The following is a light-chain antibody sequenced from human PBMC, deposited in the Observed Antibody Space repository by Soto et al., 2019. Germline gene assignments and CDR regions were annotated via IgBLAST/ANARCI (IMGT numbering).Light chain of an antibody. J-gene: IGKJ5*01. Sequence: DIQMTQSPSSLSASVVDRVTMTCQASQDISNYLNWYQHKPWKAPRLLIYGASNLETGVPSRFSGSGSGTDFTFTISSLQPEDIATYYCQQFDNFPRAIIFGQGTRLE. CDR3: QQFDNFPRAII. CDR1: QDISNY. V-gene: IGKV1-33*01. CDR2: GAS.